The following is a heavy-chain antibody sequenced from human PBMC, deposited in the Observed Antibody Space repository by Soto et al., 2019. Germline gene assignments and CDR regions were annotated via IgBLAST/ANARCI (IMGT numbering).Heavy chain of an antibody. CDR2: INSDGSST. J-gene: IGHJ6*02. CDR3: ARDIAVADDYYYYYGMDV. CDR1: GFTFSSYW. V-gene: IGHV3-74*01. D-gene: IGHD6-19*01. Sequence: EVQLVESGGGLVQPGGSLRLSCAASGFTFSSYWMHWVRQAPGKGLVWVSRINSDGSSTSYADSVKGRFTISRDNAKNTLYLQMNSLRAEDTAVYYCARDIAVADDYYYYYGMDVWGQGTTVTVSS.